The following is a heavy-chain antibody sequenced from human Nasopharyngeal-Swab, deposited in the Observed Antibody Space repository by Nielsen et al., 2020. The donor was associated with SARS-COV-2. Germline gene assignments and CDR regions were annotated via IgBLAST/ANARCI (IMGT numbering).Heavy chain of an antibody. CDR1: GYTFTSYA. D-gene: IGHD7-27*01. CDR2: INAGNGNT. CDR3: AKTPLGSSYWYFDL. V-gene: IGHV1-3*01. Sequence: GGSLRLSCAASGYTFTSYAMHWVRQAPGQRLEWMGWINAGNGNTKYSQKFQGRVTITRDTSASTAYMELSSLRSEDTAVYYCAKTPLGSSYWYFDLWGRGTLVTVSS. J-gene: IGHJ2*01.